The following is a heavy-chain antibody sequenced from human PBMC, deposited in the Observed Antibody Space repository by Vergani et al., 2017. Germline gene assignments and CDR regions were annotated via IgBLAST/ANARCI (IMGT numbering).Heavy chain of an antibody. V-gene: IGHV5-51*03. CDR3: ARMGDSSGWEYYFDY. J-gene: IGHJ4*02. Sequence: EVPLVQSGAEVKKPGESLKISCKGSGYSFTSYWIGCVRQMPGKGLEWMGIIYPGDSDTRYSPSFQGQVTISADKSISTAYLQWSSLKASDTAMYYCARMGDSSGWEYYFDYWGQGTLVTVSS. CDR1: GYSFTSYW. D-gene: IGHD6-19*01. CDR2: IYPGDSDT.